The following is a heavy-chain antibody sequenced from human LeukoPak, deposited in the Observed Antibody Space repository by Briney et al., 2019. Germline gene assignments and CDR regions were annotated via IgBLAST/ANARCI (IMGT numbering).Heavy chain of an antibody. CDR2: ISAYNGNT. D-gene: IGHD5-18*01. V-gene: IGHV1-18*01. CDR3: ARSGYSYGYGDFDY. J-gene: IGHJ4*02. CDR1: GYTFTSYG. Sequence: ASVRVSCKASGYTFTSYGISWVRQAPGQGLEWMGWISAYNGNTNYAQKLQGRVTMTTDTSTSTAYMELRSLRSDDTAVYYCARSGYSYGYGDFDYWGQGTLVTVSS.